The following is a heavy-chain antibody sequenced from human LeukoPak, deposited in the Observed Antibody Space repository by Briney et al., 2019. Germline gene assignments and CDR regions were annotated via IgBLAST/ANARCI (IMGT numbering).Heavy chain of an antibody. CDR2: ISSSSSYI. V-gene: IGHV3-21*01. CDR1: GFTFSSYN. D-gene: IGHD3-16*01. CDR3: ARDRGGYYYMDV. J-gene: IGHJ6*03. Sequence: GGSLRLSCAASGFTFSSYNMNWVRQAPGKGLEWVSSISSSSSYICYADSVKGRFTISRDNAKNSLYLQMNSLRAEDTAVYYCARDRGGYYYMDVWGKGTTVTISS.